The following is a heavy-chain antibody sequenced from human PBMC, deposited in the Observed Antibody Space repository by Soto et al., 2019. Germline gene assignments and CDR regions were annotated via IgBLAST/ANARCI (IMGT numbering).Heavy chain of an antibody. CDR2: IKQDGSEK. CDR3: ARAPPYYDFWSGYYTGLLFGISSTS. Sequence: PGGSLRLSCAASGFTFSSYWMSWVRQAPGKGLEWVANIKQDGSEKYYVDSVKGRFTISRDNAKNSLYLQMDSLRAEDTAVYYCARAPPYYDFWSGYYTGLLFGISSTSWGQGTLVTVSS. CDR1: GFTFSSYW. J-gene: IGHJ5*02. D-gene: IGHD3-3*01. V-gene: IGHV3-7*01.